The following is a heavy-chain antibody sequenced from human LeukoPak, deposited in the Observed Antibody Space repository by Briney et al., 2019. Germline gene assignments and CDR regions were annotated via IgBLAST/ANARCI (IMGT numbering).Heavy chain of an antibody. Sequence: GGSLRLSCAASGFAFSSYAMHWVRQAPGKGLEWVAVISYDGSNKYYADSVKGRFTISRDNSKNTLYLQMNSLRAEDTAVYYCARDYYDSSGYYPWGYWGQGTLVTVSS. J-gene: IGHJ4*02. CDR1: GFAFSSYA. CDR2: ISYDGSNK. D-gene: IGHD3-22*01. CDR3: ARDYYDSSGYYPWGY. V-gene: IGHV3-30*04.